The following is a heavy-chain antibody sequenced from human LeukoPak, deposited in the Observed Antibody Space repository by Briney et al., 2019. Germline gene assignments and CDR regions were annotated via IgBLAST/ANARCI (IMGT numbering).Heavy chain of an antibody. CDR2: MNPNSGNT. J-gene: IGHJ5*02. V-gene: IGHV1-8*03. CDR1: GYTPTSYD. D-gene: IGHD5-18*01. CDR3: ARVNSGYSYGNWFDP. Sequence: ASVKVSCKASGYTPTSYDINWVRQATGQGLEWMGWMNPNSGNTGYAQKFQGRVTITADESTSTAYMELSSLRSEDTAVYYCARVNSGYSYGNWFDPWGQGTLVTVSS.